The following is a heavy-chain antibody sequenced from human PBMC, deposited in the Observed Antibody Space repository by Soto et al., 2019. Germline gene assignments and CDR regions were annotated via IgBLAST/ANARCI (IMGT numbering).Heavy chain of an antibody. CDR3: GKGNSTSCFSPVDY. J-gene: IGHJ4*02. D-gene: IGHD2-2*01. CDR2: ISWNSDNI. Sequence: EVQLVESGGGLVQPGRSLRLSCAASAFTFDHYAMHWVRQAPGKGLEWVSCISWNSDNIFYADSVKGRFTISRDSAKNSLYVQMNSLRPEDTAFYCCGKGNSTSCFSPVDYWGQGTGVTVSA. V-gene: IGHV3-9*01. CDR1: AFTFDHYA.